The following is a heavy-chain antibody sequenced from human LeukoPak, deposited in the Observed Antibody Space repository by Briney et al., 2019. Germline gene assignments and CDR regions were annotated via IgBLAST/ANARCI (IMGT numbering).Heavy chain of an antibody. CDR2: ISSSSYI. Sequence: PGGSLRLSCAASGFTFSSYSMNWVRQAPGKGLEWVSSISSSSYIYYADSVKGRFTISRGNAKNSLYLQMNSLRAEDTAVYYCARLQPLYGDYALDYWGQGTLVTVSS. V-gene: IGHV3-21*01. J-gene: IGHJ4*02. D-gene: IGHD4-17*01. CDR3: ARLQPLYGDYALDY. CDR1: GFTFSSYS.